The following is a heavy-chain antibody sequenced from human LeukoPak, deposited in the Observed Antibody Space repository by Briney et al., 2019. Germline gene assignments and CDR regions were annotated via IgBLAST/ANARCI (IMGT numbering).Heavy chain of an antibody. CDR2: ISAYNGNT. Sequence: ASVKVSCKASGGTFSSYAISWVRQAPGQGLEWMGWISAYNGNTNYAQKLQGRVTMTTDTSTSTAYMELRSLRSDDPAVYYCARDLGTYDFWSGYYYSSREFDPWGQGTLVTVSS. D-gene: IGHD3-3*01. V-gene: IGHV1-18*01. CDR3: ARDLGTYDFWSGYYYSSREFDP. CDR1: GGTFSSYA. J-gene: IGHJ5*02.